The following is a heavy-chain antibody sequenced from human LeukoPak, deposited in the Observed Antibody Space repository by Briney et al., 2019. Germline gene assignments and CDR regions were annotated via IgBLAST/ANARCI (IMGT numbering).Heavy chain of an antibody. CDR2: IYYSGIT. V-gene: IGHV4-59*01. CDR3: AGGGNSGYDGHTYGWGLEYFDF. D-gene: IGHD5-12*01. J-gene: IGHJ4*02. Sequence: SETLSLTCTASGGSISSYYWSWIRQPPGKGLEWIGYIYYSGITNYNPSLKSRVTISIDTFKNQFSLKLGSVTAADTAVYFCAGGGNSGYDGHTYGWGLEYFDFWGQGTLVTVSS. CDR1: GGSISSYY.